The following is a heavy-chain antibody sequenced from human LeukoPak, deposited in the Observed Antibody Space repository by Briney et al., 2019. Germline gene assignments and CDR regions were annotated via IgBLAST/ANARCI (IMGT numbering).Heavy chain of an antibody. CDR3: ARGLGYSSGWYVDY. V-gene: IGHV4-38-2*02. Sequence: SETLSLTCTVSGYSISSGYYWGWIRQPPGKGLEWIGSIYHSGSTYYNPSLKSRVTISVDTSKNQFSLKLSSVTAADTAVYYCARGLGYSSGWYVDYWGQGTLVTVSS. D-gene: IGHD6-19*01. J-gene: IGHJ4*02. CDR1: GYSISSGYY. CDR2: IYHSGST.